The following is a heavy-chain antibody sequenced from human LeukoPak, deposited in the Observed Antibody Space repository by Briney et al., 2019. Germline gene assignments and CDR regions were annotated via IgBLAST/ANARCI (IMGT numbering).Heavy chain of an antibody. V-gene: IGHV3-11*01. J-gene: IGHJ4*02. CDR2: INSGGSTI. CDR3: ARKAVVTVYTFDY. Sequence: GGSLRLSCAASGFTFGDYYMTWIRQAPGKGLEWVSYINSGGSTISYADSVKGRFTISRDNSKNTLYLQMNSLRAEDTAVYYCARKAVVTVYTFDYWGQGTLVTVSS. CDR1: GFTFGDYY. D-gene: IGHD4-23*01.